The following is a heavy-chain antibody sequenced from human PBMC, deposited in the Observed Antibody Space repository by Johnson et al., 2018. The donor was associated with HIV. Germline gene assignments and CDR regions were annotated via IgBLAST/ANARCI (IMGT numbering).Heavy chain of an antibody. J-gene: IGHJ3*02. CDR3: AKDLVSWNGIWREAFDI. V-gene: IGHV3-30*02. CDR1: GFTFSSYA. D-gene: IGHD1-1*01. Sequence: QVQLVESGGGVVQPGRSLRLSCAASGFTFSSYAMHWVRQAPGKGLEWVALILYDGSKKYYEESVKGRFTISRDNSKNILYLQMNSLRAEDTALYWCAKDLVSWNGIWREAFDIWGQGTMVSVSS. CDR2: ILYDGSKK.